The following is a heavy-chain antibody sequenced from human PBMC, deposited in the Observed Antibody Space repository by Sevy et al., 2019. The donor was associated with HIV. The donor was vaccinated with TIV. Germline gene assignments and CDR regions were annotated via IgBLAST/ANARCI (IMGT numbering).Heavy chain of an antibody. J-gene: IGHJ4*02. V-gene: IGHV3-11*04. CDR3: ARGGYDYNLFDY. CDR1: GFTFSDSY. D-gene: IGHD5-12*01. Sequence: GGSLRLSCAASGFTFSDSYMSWVRQAPGKGLEWVSYISTTGHDIYYADSVKGRFTISRDNAKNSLRLQMNSLGVEDTAVYFCARGGYDYNLFDYWGRGTLVTVSS. CDR2: ISTTGHDI.